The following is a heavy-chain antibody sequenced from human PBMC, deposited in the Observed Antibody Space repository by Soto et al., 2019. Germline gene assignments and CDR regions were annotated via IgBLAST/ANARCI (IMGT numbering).Heavy chain of an antibody. V-gene: IGHV4-31*03. CDR1: GGSISSGGYY. D-gene: IGHD3-22*01. CDR3: ARGGYYDSSGYIGAFDI. J-gene: IGHJ3*02. Sequence: QVQLQESGPGLVKPSQTLSLTCTVSGGSISSGGYYWSWIRQHPGKGLEWIGYIHYSWSTYYNPSLKSRVTISVDTSKNQFSLKLSSVTAADTAVYYCARGGYYDSSGYIGAFDIWGQGTMVTVSS. CDR2: IHYSWST.